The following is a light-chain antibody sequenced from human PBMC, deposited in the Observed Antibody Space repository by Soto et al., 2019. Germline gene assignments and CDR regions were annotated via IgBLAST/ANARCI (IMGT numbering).Light chain of an antibody. CDR1: QGIRND. J-gene: IGKJ1*01. CDR3: LHDYKYPRT. Sequence: AIQMTQSQSSLSASVGDRVTITCRASQGIRNDLGWYQQTPGKAPKLLIYAASSLHSGVPSRFRGIGSGTHFPLTISCLPPEDFASYYCLHDYKYPRTFGQGTKVDSK. CDR2: AAS. V-gene: IGKV1-6*01.